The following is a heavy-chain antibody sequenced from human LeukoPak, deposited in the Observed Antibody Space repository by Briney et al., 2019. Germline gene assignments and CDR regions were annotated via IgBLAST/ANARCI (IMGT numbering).Heavy chain of an antibody. J-gene: IGHJ4*02. CDR2: INHSGST. D-gene: IGHD6-19*01. V-gene: IGHV4-34*01. Sequence: SETLSLTCAVYGGSFSGYYWSWIRQPPGKGLEWIGEINHSGSTNYNPSLKSRVTISVDTSKNQFSLKLSPVTAADTAVYYCARVPGIAVAPFDYWGQGTLVTVSS. CDR3: ARVPGIAVAPFDY. CDR1: GGSFSGYY.